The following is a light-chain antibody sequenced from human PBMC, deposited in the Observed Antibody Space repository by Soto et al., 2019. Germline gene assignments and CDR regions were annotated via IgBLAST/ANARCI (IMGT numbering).Light chain of an antibody. CDR1: SSNIGSNY. CDR2: RNN. J-gene: IGLJ2*01. Sequence: QSVLTQPPSASGTPGQRVTISCSGSSSNIGSNYVYWYQQLPGTAPKLLIYRNNQRPSGLPDRVPGSKSGTSASLAISGLRSEDEAEYYCAAWDGSLSGVVFGGGTKLTVL. CDR3: AAWDGSLSGVV. V-gene: IGLV1-47*01.